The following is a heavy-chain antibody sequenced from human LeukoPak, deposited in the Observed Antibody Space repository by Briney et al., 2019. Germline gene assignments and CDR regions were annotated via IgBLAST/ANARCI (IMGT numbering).Heavy chain of an antibody. J-gene: IGHJ4*02. V-gene: IGHV3-21*01. D-gene: IGHD6-19*01. CDR1: GFTFSSYS. Sequence: GGSLRLSCAASGFTFSSYSMNWVRQAPGKGLEWVSSISSISSYIYYADSVKGRFTISRDNAKNSLYLQMNSLRAEDTAVYYCARDPPQSIAVAGIDFDYWGQGTLVTVSS. CDR3: ARDPPQSIAVAGIDFDY. CDR2: ISSISSYI.